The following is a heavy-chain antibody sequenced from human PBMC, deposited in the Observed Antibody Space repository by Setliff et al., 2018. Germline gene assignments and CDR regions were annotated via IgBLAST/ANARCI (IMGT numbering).Heavy chain of an antibody. CDR2: IYYRGDT. D-gene: IGHD5-12*01. CDR3: ARHDSGYGPFDT. J-gene: IGHJ5*02. Sequence: PSETLSLTCTVSGASLSSGTYYWGWIRQPPGKGLEWIGRIYYRGDTYYNASLKGRLTISVDTAQNQFSLRLTSVTAADTAVYYCARHDSGYGPFDTWGQGNQVTVSS. CDR1: GASLSSGTYY. V-gene: IGHV4-39*01.